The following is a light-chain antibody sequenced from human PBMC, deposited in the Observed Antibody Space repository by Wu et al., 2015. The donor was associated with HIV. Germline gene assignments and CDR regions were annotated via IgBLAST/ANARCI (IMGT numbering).Light chain of an antibody. J-gene: IGKJ1*01. Sequence: DIQMTQFPSILSASVGDTVTITCRASQNINNWLAWFQQKPGRAPKLLIYKASTLETGVPSRFSGSGSGSKFTLTISSLQPDDFGIYYCQQYDTYWTFGQGTRVEIK. CDR3: QQYDTYWT. V-gene: IGKV1-5*03. CDR2: KAS. CDR1: QNINNW.